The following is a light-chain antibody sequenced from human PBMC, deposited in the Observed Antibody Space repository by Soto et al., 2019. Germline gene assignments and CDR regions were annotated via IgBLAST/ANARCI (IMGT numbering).Light chain of an antibody. CDR1: QGISSA. CDR2: DAS. Sequence: AIQLTQSPSSLSASVGDTVTLTCRASQGISSALAWYQQKPGKAPKLLIYDASSWESGVPSRFSGSGSATDVTLTIISLQPEDFATYYCQQFNNYPPLTFGGGTKVDIK. CDR3: QQFNNYPPLT. V-gene: IGKV1D-13*01. J-gene: IGKJ4*01.